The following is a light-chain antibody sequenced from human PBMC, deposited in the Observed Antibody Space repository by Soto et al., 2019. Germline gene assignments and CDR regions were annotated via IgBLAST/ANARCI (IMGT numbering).Light chain of an antibody. J-gene: IGKJ1*01. CDR1: QRVSSTY. CDR3: QQYETSLGLT. V-gene: IGKV3-20*01. CDR2: GTS. Sequence: EIVLTQSPATLSLSPGERATLSCRASQRVSSTYLAWYQQKPGQAPRLLIYGTSSRATGIPTRFSGSGSGTDFTLSITRLEPEDFAVYYGQQYETSLGLTVGQGTKVDIK.